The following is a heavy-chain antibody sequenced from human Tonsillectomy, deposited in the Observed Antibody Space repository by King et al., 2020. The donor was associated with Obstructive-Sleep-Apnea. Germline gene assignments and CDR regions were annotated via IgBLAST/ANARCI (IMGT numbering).Heavy chain of an antibody. CDR1: GFTFSNYW. CDR3: AREGHTNGYDYYFDY. J-gene: IGHJ4*02. D-gene: IGHD3-22*01. CDR2: INSDGSST. V-gene: IGHV3-74*01. Sequence: VQLVESGGGLVQPGGSLRLSCAASGFTFSNYWMHWVRQAPGKGLVWVSRINSDGSSTSYADSVKGRFNISRDNAKNTLYLQMNSLRAEDTAVYYCAREGHTNGYDYYFDYWGQGTLVTVSS.